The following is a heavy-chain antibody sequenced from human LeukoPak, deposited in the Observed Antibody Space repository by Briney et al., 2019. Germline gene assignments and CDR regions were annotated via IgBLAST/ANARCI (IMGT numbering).Heavy chain of an antibody. CDR3: ARGMFGGYCTDY. CDR1: GFTFSSYA. V-gene: IGHV3-30-3*01. D-gene: IGHD3-3*01. CDR2: ISYDGSNK. Sequence: GGSLRLSCAASGFTFSSYAMHWVRQAPGKGLEWVAVISYDGSNKYYADSVKGRFTISRDNTKNTVYLQMNGLRAEDTAVYYCARGMFGGYCTDYWGQGTLVTVSS. J-gene: IGHJ4*02.